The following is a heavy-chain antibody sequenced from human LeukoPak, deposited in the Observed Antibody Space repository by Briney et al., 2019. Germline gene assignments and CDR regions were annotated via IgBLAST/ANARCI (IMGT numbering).Heavy chain of an antibody. CDR3: ARLSYGSGWYGGDY. CDR1: GYTFTVYY. CDR2: INPNSGGT. J-gene: IGHJ4*02. Sequence: ASVTVSFKASGYTFTVYYMHWVRQAPGQGLEWMGRINPNSGGTNYAQKFQGRVTMTRDTSISTAYMELSRLRSDDTAVYYCARLSYGSGWYGGDYWGQGTLVTVSS. V-gene: IGHV1-2*06. D-gene: IGHD6-19*01.